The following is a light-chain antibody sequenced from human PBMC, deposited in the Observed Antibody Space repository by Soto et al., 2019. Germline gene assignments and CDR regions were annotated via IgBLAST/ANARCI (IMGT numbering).Light chain of an antibody. Sequence: EVVVTQSPGTLSLSPGERATLSCRASRTVDGNYLAWYHQKPGQAPRLLIHSASTRAPGIPDRFSARGAGTDFTLTIRRLEPEASATYSCQQYSASPRTFGPGTKVDI. J-gene: IGKJ3*01. CDR2: SAS. CDR1: RTVDGNY. CDR3: QQYSASPRT. V-gene: IGKV3-20*01.